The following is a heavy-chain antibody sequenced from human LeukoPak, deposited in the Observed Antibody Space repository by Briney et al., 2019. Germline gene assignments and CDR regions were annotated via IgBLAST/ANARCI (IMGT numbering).Heavy chain of an antibody. J-gene: IGHJ4*02. Sequence: ASVKFSCKASGYTFTSYYMHWARQAPGQGLEWRGIIDPSGGSTSYAQKFQGRVTMTRDMSTSTVYMELSSLRSEDTAVYYCARVGVVEARTLGYWGQGTLVTVSS. V-gene: IGHV1-46*01. CDR2: IDPSGGST. CDR1: GYTFTSYY. CDR3: ARVGVVEARTLGY. D-gene: IGHD3-22*01.